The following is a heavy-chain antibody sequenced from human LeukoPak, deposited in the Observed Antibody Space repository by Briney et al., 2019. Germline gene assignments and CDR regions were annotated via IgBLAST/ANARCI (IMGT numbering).Heavy chain of an antibody. V-gene: IGHV3-30*02. J-gene: IGHJ4*02. CDR2: IRYDGITK. CDR3: AALHTGTFVDY. CDR1: GFSFSGYD. D-gene: IGHD4-17*01. Sequence: PGGSLRLSCAASGFSFSGYDMHWVRQVPGKGLEWVAFIRYDGITKFYIDSVKGRFAISRDNSKNSLSLQMNSLRTADTAVYYCAALHTGTFVDYWGQGTLVTVSS.